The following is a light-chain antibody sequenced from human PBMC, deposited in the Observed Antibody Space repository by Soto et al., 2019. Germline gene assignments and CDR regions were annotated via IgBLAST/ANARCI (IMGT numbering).Light chain of an antibody. J-gene: IGLJ2*01. CDR3: AACDDSLNGVV. Sequence: QSVLTQPPSASGTPGQRVTISCSGSSSNIGSDTVNWYQQLPGRAPKLLIYSNNQRPSGVPDRFSGSKSGTSASLAISGLQSEDEADYYCAACDDSLNGVVFGGGTKVTVL. CDR2: SNN. V-gene: IGLV1-44*01. CDR1: SSNIGSDT.